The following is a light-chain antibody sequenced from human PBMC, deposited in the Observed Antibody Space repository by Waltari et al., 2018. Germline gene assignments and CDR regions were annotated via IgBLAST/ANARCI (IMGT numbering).Light chain of an antibody. J-gene: IGLJ3*02. Sequence: SSELTQGPDVSVALGQTVQITCQGDSLRTSYASWYQVKHGQAPVLVLFGKEKRPSGSPDRISGYSSGTTSSLTITGAQAEDEADYYCHSRKGSDNQVVFGGGTKLTVL. CDR1: SLRTSY. CDR2: GKE. CDR3: HSRKGSDNQVV. V-gene: IGLV3-19*01.